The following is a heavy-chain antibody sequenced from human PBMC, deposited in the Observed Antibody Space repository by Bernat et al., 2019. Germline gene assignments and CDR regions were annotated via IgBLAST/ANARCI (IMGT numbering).Heavy chain of an antibody. CDR2: ISYDGSNK. CDR1: GFTFSSYG. J-gene: IGHJ6*02. CDR3: AKDVFTGSSHPDAGGYYYYGMDV. V-gene: IGHV3-30*18. D-gene: IGHD6-13*01. Sequence: QVQLVESGGGVVQPGRSLRLSCAASGFTFSSYGMHWVRQAPGKGLEWVAVISYDGSNKYYADSVKGRFTISRDNSKNTLYLQMNSLRAGDTAVYYCAKDVFTGSSHPDAGGYYYYGMDVWGQGTTVTVSS.